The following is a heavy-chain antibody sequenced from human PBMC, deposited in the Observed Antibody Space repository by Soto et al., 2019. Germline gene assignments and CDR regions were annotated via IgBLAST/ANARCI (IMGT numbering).Heavy chain of an antibody. D-gene: IGHD2-2*01. CDR3: ARLAGDIVVVPAAIDY. V-gene: IGHV4-34*01. J-gene: IGHJ4*02. CDR1: GGSFSGYY. Sequence: SETLSLTCAVYGGSFSGYYWSWIRQPPGKGLEWIGEINHSGSTNYNPSLKSRVTISVDTSKNQFSLKLSSVTAADTAVYYCARLAGDIVVVPAAIDYWGQGTLVTVSS. CDR2: INHSGST.